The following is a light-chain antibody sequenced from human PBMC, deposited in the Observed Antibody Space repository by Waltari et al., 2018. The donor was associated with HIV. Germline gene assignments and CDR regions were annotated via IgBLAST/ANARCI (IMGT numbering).Light chain of an antibody. CDR3: QSYDNSVSDSVV. CDR1: SSNIVAGYD. J-gene: IGLJ3*02. Sequence: QSVLTQPPSVSGAPGQRVTISCTGSSNIVAGYDVQWYQQLPGTAPKLLIYGANNRPSGVPDRFSGSKSGASASLAIAGLQAEDEADYYCQSYDNSVSDSVVFGGGTKVTVL. CDR2: GAN. V-gene: IGLV1-40*01.